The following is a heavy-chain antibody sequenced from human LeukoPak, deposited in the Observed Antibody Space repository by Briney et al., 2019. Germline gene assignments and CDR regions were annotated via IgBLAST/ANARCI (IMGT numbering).Heavy chain of an antibody. J-gene: IGHJ1*01. CDR2: IRYDGSNK. D-gene: IGHD3-22*01. Sequence: GGSLRLSCAASGFTSSSYGMHWVRQAPGKGLEWVAFIRYDGSNKYYADSVKGRFTISRDNSKNTLYLQMNSLRAEDTAVYYCAKVGYYDSSGYPWYFQHWGQGTLVTVSS. CDR3: AKVGYYDSSGYPWYFQH. CDR1: GFTSSSYG. V-gene: IGHV3-30*02.